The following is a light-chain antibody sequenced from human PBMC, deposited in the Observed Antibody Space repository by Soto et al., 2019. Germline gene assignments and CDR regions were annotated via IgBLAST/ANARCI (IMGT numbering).Light chain of an antibody. CDR3: ETWDSSLSADVV. CDR1: SSNIGNNY. V-gene: IGLV1-51*02. Sequence: QSVLTQPPSVSAAPGQKVTISCSGSSSNIGNNYVSWYQQLPGTAPKLLIYENNKRPSGIPDRFSGSKSGTSATLGITGLQTGDEADYYCETWDSSLSADVVFGGGTKLTVL. J-gene: IGLJ2*01. CDR2: ENN.